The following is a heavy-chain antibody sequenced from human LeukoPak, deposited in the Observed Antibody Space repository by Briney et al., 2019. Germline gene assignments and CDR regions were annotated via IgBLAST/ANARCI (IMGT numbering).Heavy chain of an antibody. CDR1: GGSINSYY. CDR2: ISYSGST. J-gene: IGHJ4*02. V-gene: IGHV4-59*01. CDR3: ARGGGFDWGAFDY. Sequence: SDTLSLTCTVSGGSINSYYWSWIRQPPGKGLEWIGFISYSGSTGYRPSLKSRVTISVDTSKNQFSLKLSSVTAADTAVYYCARGGGFDWGAFDYWGQGTLVTVSS. D-gene: IGHD5-12*01.